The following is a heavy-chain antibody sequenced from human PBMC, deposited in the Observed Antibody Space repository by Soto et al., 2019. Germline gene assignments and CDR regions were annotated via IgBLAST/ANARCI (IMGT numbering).Heavy chain of an antibody. D-gene: IGHD2-2*01. J-gene: IGHJ6*02. CDR1: GGTFSRYS. Sequence: QVQLVQSGAEVKKPGSSVKVSCKASGGTFSRYSITWVRQAPGHGLEWIGRIIPIFGIARYAQKFQGRVTITADESTSKDYMELSRLRSDDTAVYFCAREDRDRETGLVPAAIDGMDVWGQGTTVTVSS. CDR3: AREDRDRETGLVPAAIDGMDV. CDR2: IIPIFGIA. V-gene: IGHV1-69*08.